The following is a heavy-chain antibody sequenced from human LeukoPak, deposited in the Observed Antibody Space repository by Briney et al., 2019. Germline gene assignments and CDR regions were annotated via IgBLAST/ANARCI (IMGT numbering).Heavy chain of an antibody. J-gene: IGHJ3*02. V-gene: IGHV3-30*04. CDR3: AKCLRGYSYGSNAFDI. CDR2: ISYDGSNK. CDR1: GFTFSSCA. D-gene: IGHD5-18*01. Sequence: GGSLRLSCAASGFTFSSCAIHWVRQAPGKGLEWVAVISYDGSNKYYADSVKGRFTISRDNSKNTLYLQMNSLRAEDTAVYYCAKCLRGYSYGSNAFDIWGQGTMVTVSS.